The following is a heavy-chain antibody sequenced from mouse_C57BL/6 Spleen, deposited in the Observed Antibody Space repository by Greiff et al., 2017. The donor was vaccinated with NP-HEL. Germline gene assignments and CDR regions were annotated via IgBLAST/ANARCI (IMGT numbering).Heavy chain of an antibody. J-gene: IGHJ3*01. Sequence: QVQLKQSGAELVRPGASVTLSCKASGYTFTDYEMHWVKQTPVHGLEWIGAIDPETGGTAYNQKFKGKAILTADKSSSTAYMELRSLTSEDSAVYYCTRDQLRLPFAYWGQGTLVTVSA. D-gene: IGHD3-2*02. CDR2: IDPETGGT. CDR3: TRDQLRLPFAY. CDR1: GYTFTDYE. V-gene: IGHV1-15*01.